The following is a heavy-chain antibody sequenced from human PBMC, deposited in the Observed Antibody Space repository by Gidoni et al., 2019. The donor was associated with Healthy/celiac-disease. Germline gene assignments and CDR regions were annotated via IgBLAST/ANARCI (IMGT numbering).Heavy chain of an antibody. Sequence: EVQLVESGGGLVQPGRSLRLSCAASGFPFDDDAMHWVRQAPGKGLEWVSGISWNSGSIGYADSVKGRFTISRDNAKNSLYLQMNSLRAEDTALYYCAKDLTPGIAVAGTGFDYWGQGTLVTVSS. CDR3: AKDLTPGIAVAGTGFDY. D-gene: IGHD6-19*01. CDR1: GFPFDDDA. CDR2: ISWNSGSI. J-gene: IGHJ4*02. V-gene: IGHV3-9*01.